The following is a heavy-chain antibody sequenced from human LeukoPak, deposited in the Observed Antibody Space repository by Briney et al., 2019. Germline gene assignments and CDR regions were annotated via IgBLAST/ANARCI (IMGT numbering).Heavy chain of an antibody. D-gene: IGHD2-2*01. J-gene: IGHJ6*02. Sequence: GGSLRLSCKASGFTFSNYWMSWVRQAPWKELEWVANIKQDGGEKHYVDSVKGRFTISRDNARNSLYLQMSSPRAEDTAVYYCARDLSYCTITSCSYYYYGMDVWGQGTTVTVSS. V-gene: IGHV3-7*01. CDR1: GFTFSNYW. CDR3: ARDLSYCTITSCSYYYYGMDV. CDR2: IKQDGGEK.